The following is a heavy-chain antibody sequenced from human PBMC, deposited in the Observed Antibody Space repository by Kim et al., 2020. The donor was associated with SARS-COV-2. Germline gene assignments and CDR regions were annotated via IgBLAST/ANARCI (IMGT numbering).Heavy chain of an antibody. CDR3: ARDDYMIVVVNPPHYYYYGMDV. V-gene: IGHV1-18*01. D-gene: IGHD3-22*01. CDR1: GYTFTSYG. CDR2: ISAYNGNT. J-gene: IGHJ6*02. Sequence: ASVKVSCKASGYTFTSYGISWVRQAPGQGLEWMGWISAYNGNTNYAQKLQGRVTVTTDTSTSTAYMELRSLRSDDTAVYYCARDDYMIVVVNPPHYYYYGMDVWGQGTTVTVSS.